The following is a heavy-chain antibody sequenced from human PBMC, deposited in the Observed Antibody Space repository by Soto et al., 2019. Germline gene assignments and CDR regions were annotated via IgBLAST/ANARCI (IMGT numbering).Heavy chain of an antibody. V-gene: IGHV4-34*01. J-gene: IGHJ4*02. Sequence: ETLSLTCAVYGGSFSGYYWSWIRQPPGKGLEWIGEINHSGSTNYNPSLKSRVTISVDTSKNQFSLKLSSVTAADTAVYYCERGIIGKYDSSGYYYWGQGTLVTVYS. CDR2: INHSGST. CDR1: GGSFSGYY. CDR3: ERGIIGKYDSSGYYY. D-gene: IGHD3-22*01.